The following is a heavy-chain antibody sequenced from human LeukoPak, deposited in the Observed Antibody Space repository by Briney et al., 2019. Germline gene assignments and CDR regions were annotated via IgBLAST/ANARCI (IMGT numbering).Heavy chain of an antibody. D-gene: IGHD6-13*01. CDR2: ISGSGGST. V-gene: IGHV3-23*01. CDR3: AKALPPFYSSSWYGLAQFDY. CDR1: GFTFSSYA. J-gene: IGHJ4*02. Sequence: PGGSLRLSCAASGFTFSSYAMSWVRQAPGKVLEWVSAISGSGGSTYYADSVKGRFTISRDNSKNTLYLQMNSLRAEDTAVYYCAKALPPFYSSSWYGLAQFDYWGQGTLVTVSS.